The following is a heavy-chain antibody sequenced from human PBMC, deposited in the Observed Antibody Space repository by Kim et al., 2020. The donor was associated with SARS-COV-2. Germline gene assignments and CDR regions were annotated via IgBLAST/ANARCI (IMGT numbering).Heavy chain of an antibody. CDR2: INAGNGNT. CDR1: GYTFTSYA. D-gene: IGHD3-10*01. V-gene: IGHV1-3*01. Sequence: ASVKVSCKASGYTFTSYAMHWVRQAPGQRLEWMGWINAGNGNTKYSQKFQGRVTITRDTSASTAYMELSSLRSEDTAVYYCARDNYGSGSYYSYYYYYGMDVWGQGTTVTVSS. CDR3: ARDNYGSGSYYSYYYYYGMDV. J-gene: IGHJ6*02.